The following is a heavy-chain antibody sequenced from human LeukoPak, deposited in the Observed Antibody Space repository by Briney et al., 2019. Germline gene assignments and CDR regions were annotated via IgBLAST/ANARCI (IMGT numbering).Heavy chain of an antibody. V-gene: IGHV3-30*18. CDR1: GFTFSIYG. CDR3: AKDYYGSSTPL. J-gene: IGHJ4*02. Sequence: GRSLRLSCAASGFTFSIYGMHWVRQAPPKGLEWVAVISHDGSNKYYADSVKGRFTISRDNSKNTLYLQMNSLRAEDTAVYYCAKDYYGSSTPLWGQGALVTVSS. D-gene: IGHD6-6*01. CDR2: ISHDGSNK.